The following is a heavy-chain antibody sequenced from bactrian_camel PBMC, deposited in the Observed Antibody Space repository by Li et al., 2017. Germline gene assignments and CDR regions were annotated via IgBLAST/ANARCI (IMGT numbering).Heavy chain of an antibody. V-gene: IGHV3S53*01. CDR1: RGFDDADAE. CDR2: ISPDGKE. J-gene: IGHJ4*01. Sequence: HVQLVESGGGSVQIGGSLTLACAASRGFDDADAEWGWFRQAPGAQCEMVASISPDGKEYHSDSVKGRFAISRHNGENAVRLRMSDLSPRDTAVYFCAALRSHWLDRFKRYSGYDCPGKYEYNYWGQGTQVTVS. D-gene: IGHD4*01. CDR3: AALRSHWLDRFKRYSGYDCPGKYEYNY.